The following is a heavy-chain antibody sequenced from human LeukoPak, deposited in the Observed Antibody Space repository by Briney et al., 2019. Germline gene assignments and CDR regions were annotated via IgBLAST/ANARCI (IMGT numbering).Heavy chain of an antibody. J-gene: IGHJ6*02. D-gene: IGHD2-2*02. CDR1: GGSVSSGSYY. V-gene: IGHV4-61*01. CDR2: IYCSGST. Sequence: SETLSLTCTVSGGSVSSGSYYWSWIRQPPGKGLEWIGYIYCSGSTNYNPSLKSRVTISVDTSKNQFSLKLSSVTAADTAVYYCARDRVVVVPAAIRDYYYYGMDVWGQGTTVTVSS. CDR3: ARDRVVVVPAAIRDYYYYGMDV.